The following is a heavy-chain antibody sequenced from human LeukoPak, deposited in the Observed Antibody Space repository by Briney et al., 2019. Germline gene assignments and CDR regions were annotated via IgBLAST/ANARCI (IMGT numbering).Heavy chain of an antibody. CDR1: GGSISSYY. J-gene: IGHJ4*02. Sequence: SSETLSLTCTVSGGSISSYYWSWLRQPPGKELEWIGDISYSGGTIYKDSLKGRVTISVDTSKNQFSLKVNSVTAADTAVYYCARWGIVGATGEDYWGQGTLVTVSS. D-gene: IGHD1-26*01. CDR2: ISYSGGT. V-gene: IGHV4-59*01. CDR3: ARWGIVGATGEDY.